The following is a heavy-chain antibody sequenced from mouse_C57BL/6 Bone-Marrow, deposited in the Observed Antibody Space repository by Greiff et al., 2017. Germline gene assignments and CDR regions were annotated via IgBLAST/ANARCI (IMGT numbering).Heavy chain of an antibody. J-gene: IGHJ1*03. D-gene: IGHD2-3*01. CDR2: ISSGSSTI. V-gene: IGHV5-17*01. CDR1: GFTFSDYG. CDR3: ARWLLRWYFDV. Sequence: DVMLVESGGGLVKPGGSLKLSCAASGFTFSDYGMHWVRQTPEKGLEWVAYISSGSSTIHYADTVKGRFTISRDNAKNTLFLQMTSLRSEDTAMYYCARWLLRWYFDVWGTGTTVTVSS.